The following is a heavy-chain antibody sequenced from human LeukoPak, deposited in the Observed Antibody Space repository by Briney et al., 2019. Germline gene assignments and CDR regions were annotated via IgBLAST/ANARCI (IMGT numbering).Heavy chain of an antibody. D-gene: IGHD3-10*01. CDR3: AKGTFGELLYFDY. Sequence: GGSLRLSCAASGFTFSSYGMHWVRQAPGKGLELVAFIRYDGSNKYYADSVKGRFTISRDNSKNTLYLQMNSLRAEDTAVYYCAKGTFGELLYFDYWGQGTLVTVSS. V-gene: IGHV3-30*02. J-gene: IGHJ4*02. CDR2: IRYDGSNK. CDR1: GFTFSSYG.